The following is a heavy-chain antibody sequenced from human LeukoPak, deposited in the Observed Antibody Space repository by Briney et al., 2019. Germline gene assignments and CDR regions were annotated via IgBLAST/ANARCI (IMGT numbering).Heavy chain of an antibody. CDR1: GFTFSDYW. Sequence: PGGSLRLSCAASGFTFSDYWMSWVRQAPGKVLEWVANIKQDGSQKYYVDSMKGRFTISRDNAKNSLYLQMNSLRAEDTAVYYCARKGLPDYWGQGTLVTVSS. CDR2: IKQDGSQK. V-gene: IGHV3-7*01. D-gene: IGHD2-15*01. CDR3: ARKGLPDY. J-gene: IGHJ4*02.